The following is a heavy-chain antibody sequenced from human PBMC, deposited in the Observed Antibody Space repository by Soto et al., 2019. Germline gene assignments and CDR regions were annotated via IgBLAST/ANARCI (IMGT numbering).Heavy chain of an antibody. CDR2: MNPNSGNT. CDR3: AREGGLTGTSYYYYYYYMDV. V-gene: IGHV1-8*01. J-gene: IGHJ6*03. CDR1: GYTFTSYD. Sequence: ASVKVSCKASGYTFTSYDINWVRQATGQGLEWMGWMNPNSGNTGYAQKFQGRVTMTRNTSISTAYMELSSLRSEDTAVYYCAREGGLTGTSYYYYYYYMDVWGKGTTVTVSS. D-gene: IGHD1-7*01.